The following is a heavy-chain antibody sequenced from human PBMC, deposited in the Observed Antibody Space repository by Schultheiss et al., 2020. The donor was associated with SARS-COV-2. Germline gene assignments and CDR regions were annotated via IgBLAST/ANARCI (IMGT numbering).Heavy chain of an antibody. V-gene: IGHV1-8*03. CDR3: ARDDALYSNYRDYYYYYMDV. CDR2: MNPNSDNT. D-gene: IGHD4-11*01. Sequence: ASVKVSCKASGYTFTTYDINWVRQATGQGLEWMGWMNPNSDNTGHAQKFQGRVTIVTNTSISTTYVELSSLRSEDTAVYYCARDDALYSNYRDYYYYYMDVWGKGTTVTVSS. J-gene: IGHJ6*03. CDR1: GYTFTTYD.